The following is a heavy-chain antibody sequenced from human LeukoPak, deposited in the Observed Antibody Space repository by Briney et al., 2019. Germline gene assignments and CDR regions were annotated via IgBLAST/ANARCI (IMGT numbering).Heavy chain of an antibody. D-gene: IGHD5-18*01. CDR2: INPNSGGT. J-gene: IGHJ4*02. CDR3: ARVMIGGYSYGYLGY. Sequence: GASVKVSCKASGYTFTGYDMHWVRQAPGQGLEWMGWINPNSGGTNYAQKFQGRVTMTRDTSISTAYMELSRLRSDDTAVYYCARVMIGGYSYGYLGYWGQGTLVTVSS. V-gene: IGHV1-2*02. CDR1: GYTFTGYD.